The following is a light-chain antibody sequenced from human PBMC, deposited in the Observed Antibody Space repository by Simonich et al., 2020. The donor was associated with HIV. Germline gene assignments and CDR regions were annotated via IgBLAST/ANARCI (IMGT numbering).Light chain of an antibody. CDR3: QQYNTYLRT. CDR2: DAS. CDR1: QSVLYSSKNKNY. V-gene: IGKV4-1*01. J-gene: IGKJ1*01. Sequence: DIVMTQSPDSLAVSLGERAPIHCKSSQSVLYSSKNKNYLACYQQKPGKAPKLLIYDASRLESGVPSRFSGSGSGTEFTLTISSLQPDDFATYYCQQYNTYLRTFGQGTKVEIK.